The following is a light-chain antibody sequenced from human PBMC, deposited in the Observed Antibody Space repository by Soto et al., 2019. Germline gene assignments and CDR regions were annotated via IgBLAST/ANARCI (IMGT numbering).Light chain of an antibody. Sequence: DMEMTQSPSSLSAFVGDRVTITCRASQSISNYLNWYQHKPGKVPKLLIYAASSLQSGVPTRFSGSGSGTEFALNINSLQPEDFATYYWQQSYGTPLTFGGATKIEIK. CDR1: QSISNY. V-gene: IGKV1-39*01. J-gene: IGKJ4*01. CDR2: AAS. CDR3: QQSYGTPLT.